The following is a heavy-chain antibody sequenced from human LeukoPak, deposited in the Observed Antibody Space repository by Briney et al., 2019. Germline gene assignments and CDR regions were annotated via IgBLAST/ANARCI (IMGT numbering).Heavy chain of an antibody. D-gene: IGHD2-15*01. CDR3: ARAWAFCSGGSCYSNYFDY. CDR2: INPSGGST. Sequence: ASVKVSCKASGYTFTSYYMHWVRQAPGQGLEWMGIINPSGGSTSYAQKFQGRVTMTRDTSTSTVYMELSSLRSEDTAVYYCARAWAFCSGGSCYSNYFDYWGQGTLVTVSS. CDR1: GYTFTSYY. J-gene: IGHJ4*02. V-gene: IGHV1-46*01.